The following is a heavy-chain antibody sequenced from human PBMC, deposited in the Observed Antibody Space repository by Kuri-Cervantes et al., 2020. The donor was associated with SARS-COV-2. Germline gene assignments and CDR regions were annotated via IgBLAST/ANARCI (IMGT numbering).Heavy chain of an antibody. Sequence: GGSLRLSCAASGFTFSSYAMHWVRQAPGKGLEWEAVISYDGSNKYYADSVKGRFTISRDNSKNTLYLQMNSLRAEDTAVYYCARGFVVVVAAWRTGMDVWGQGTTVTVSS. CDR2: ISYDGSNK. J-gene: IGHJ6*02. CDR3: ARGFVVVVAAWRTGMDV. CDR1: GFTFSSYA. V-gene: IGHV3-30-3*01. D-gene: IGHD2-15*01.